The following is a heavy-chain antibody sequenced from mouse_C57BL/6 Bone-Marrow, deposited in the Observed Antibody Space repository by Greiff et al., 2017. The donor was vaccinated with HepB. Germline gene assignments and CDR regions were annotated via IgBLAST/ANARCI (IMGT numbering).Heavy chain of an antibody. CDR3: AREGIYYYGSSLAWFAY. D-gene: IGHD1-1*01. CDR2: IYPRSGNT. J-gene: IGHJ3*01. CDR1: GYTFTSYG. Sequence: QVQLQQSGAELARPGASVKLSCKASGYTFTSYGISWVKQRTGQGLEWIGEIYPRSGNTYYNEKFKGKATLTADKSSSTAYMELRSLTSEDSAVYFCAREGIYYYGSSLAWFAYWGQGTLVTVSA. V-gene: IGHV1-81*01.